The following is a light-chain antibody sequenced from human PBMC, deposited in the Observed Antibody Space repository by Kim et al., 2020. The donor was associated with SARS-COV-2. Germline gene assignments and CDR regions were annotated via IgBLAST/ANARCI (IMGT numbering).Light chain of an antibody. CDR1: STNIGAGYD. Sequence: RVTISCTGGSTNIGAGYDVHWYQQLPGTAPKRLIYGNSNRPSGVPDRFSGSKSGTSASLAITGLQAEDEADYYCQSYDSSLSALYVFGTGTKVTVL. V-gene: IGLV1-40*01. J-gene: IGLJ1*01. CDR2: GNS. CDR3: QSYDSSLSALYV.